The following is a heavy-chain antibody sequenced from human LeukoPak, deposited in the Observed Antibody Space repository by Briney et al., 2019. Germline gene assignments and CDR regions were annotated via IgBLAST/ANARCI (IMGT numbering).Heavy chain of an antibody. V-gene: IGHV1-3*01. J-gene: IGHJ3*02. CDR1: GYTFTSYA. Sequence: ASVKVSCKASGYTFTSYAMHWVRQAPGQRLEWMGWINAGNGNTKYSQKFQGRVTITRDTSASTAYMELSSLRSEDTAVYYCARITTGTTKGDAFDIWGQGTMVTVSS. CDR3: ARITTGTTKGDAFDI. D-gene: IGHD1-7*01. CDR2: INAGNGNT.